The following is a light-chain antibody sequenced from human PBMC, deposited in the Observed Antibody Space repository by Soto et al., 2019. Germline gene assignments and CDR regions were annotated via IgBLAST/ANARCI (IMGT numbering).Light chain of an antibody. CDR3: QQYGTPLFT. V-gene: IGKV3-20*01. CDR1: QSVTNNF. CDR2: GAS. Sequence: IALTQSPGTLSLSPGERATLSCGASQSVTNNFLAWYQQKPGQAPRLLIYGASSRATGVPDRFSGSGSGTDFPLTISRLAPGDFAVYYCQQYGTPLFTCGPGTKGDI. J-gene: IGKJ3*01.